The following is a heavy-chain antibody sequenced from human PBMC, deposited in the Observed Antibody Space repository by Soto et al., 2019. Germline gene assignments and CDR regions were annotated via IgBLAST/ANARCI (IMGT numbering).Heavy chain of an antibody. V-gene: IGHV4-59*08. D-gene: IGHD3-16*01. Sequence: SDTLPHTCTVSGGSIRSYYWGWIRQPPGKGLEWIGYIYYSGSTNYNPSLESRVTISVDTSKNQFSLKLSSVTAADTAVYYCARRWGDYFDYWGQGTLVTVS. CDR2: IYYSGST. CDR3: ARRWGDYFDY. CDR1: GGSIRSYY. J-gene: IGHJ4*02.